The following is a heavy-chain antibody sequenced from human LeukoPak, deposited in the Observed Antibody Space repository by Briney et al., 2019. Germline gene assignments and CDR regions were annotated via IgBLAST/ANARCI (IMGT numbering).Heavy chain of an antibody. V-gene: IGHV3-43D*04. CDR2: ISWDGGST. Sequence: GGSLRLSCAASGFTFDDYAMHWVRQAPGKGLEWVSLISWDGGSTYYADSVKGRFTISRDNSKNSLYLQMNSLRAEDTALYYCAKPNAGYSSGLGWYFDLWGRGTLVTVSS. D-gene: IGHD6-19*01. CDR3: AKPNAGYSSGLGWYFDL. J-gene: IGHJ2*01. CDR1: GFTFDDYA.